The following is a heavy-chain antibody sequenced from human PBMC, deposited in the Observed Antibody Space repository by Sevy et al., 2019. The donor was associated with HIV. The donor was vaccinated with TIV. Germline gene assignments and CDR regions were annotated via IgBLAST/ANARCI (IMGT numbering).Heavy chain of an antibody. CDR2: ISAGGSDT. CDR3: AKDRGVGYFDY. V-gene: IGHV3-23*01. CDR1: AFTFSNFA. D-gene: IGHD3-10*01. Sequence: GGSLRLSCAASAFTFSNFAMSWVRQAPGKGLEWVSAISAGGSDTYYADLVKGRFTIARDKSRNTLYLQMNNLRAEETAVYYCAKDRGVGYFDYWGHGTLVTVSS. J-gene: IGHJ4*01.